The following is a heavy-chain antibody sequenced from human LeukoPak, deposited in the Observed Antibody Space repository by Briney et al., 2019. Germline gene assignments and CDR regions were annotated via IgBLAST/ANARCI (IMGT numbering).Heavy chain of an antibody. D-gene: IGHD3-22*01. Sequence: GGSLRLSCAASGFTFDDYGMRWVRQAPGKGLEWVSGINWNGDTTVYGDSVKGRVTISRDNAKNSLYLQMNSLRAEDTAVYYCARDHYYYDSSGYFYFDYWGQGTLVTVSS. CDR1: GFTFDDYG. CDR2: INWNGDTT. CDR3: ARDHYYYDSSGYFYFDY. V-gene: IGHV3-20*04. J-gene: IGHJ4*02.